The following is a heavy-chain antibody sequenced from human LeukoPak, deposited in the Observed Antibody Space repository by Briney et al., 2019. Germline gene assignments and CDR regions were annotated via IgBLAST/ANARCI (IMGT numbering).Heavy chain of an antibody. Sequence: GGSLRLSCAASGFTFSSYWMHWVRQAPGKGLVWVSRINSDGSSTSYADSVKGRFTISRDNAKNTLYLQMNSLRAEDTAVYYCARVWNVQMATIRPDAFDIWGQGTMVTVSS. CDR3: ARVWNVQMATIRPDAFDI. J-gene: IGHJ3*02. V-gene: IGHV3-74*01. D-gene: IGHD5-24*01. CDR1: GFTFSSYW. CDR2: INSDGSST.